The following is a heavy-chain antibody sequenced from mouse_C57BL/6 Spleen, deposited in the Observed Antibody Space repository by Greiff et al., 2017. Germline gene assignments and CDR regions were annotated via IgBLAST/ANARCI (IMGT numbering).Heavy chain of an antibody. J-gene: IGHJ2*01. Sequence: EVQLVESGGGLVKPGGSLKLSCAASGFTFSDYGMHWVRQAPEKGLEWIAYISSGSSTIYYADTVKGRFTITRDHAKNTLFLQMTSLRSEDAAMYYCARGDYYGSSYFDYWGQGTTLTVSS. D-gene: IGHD1-1*01. CDR3: ARGDYYGSSYFDY. CDR2: ISSGSSTI. CDR1: GFTFSDYG. V-gene: IGHV5-17*01.